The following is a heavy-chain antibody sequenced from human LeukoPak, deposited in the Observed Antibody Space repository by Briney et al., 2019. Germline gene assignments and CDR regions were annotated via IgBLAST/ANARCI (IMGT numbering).Heavy chain of an antibody. Sequence: PGGSLRLSCAASGFTVSSNYMSWVCQAPGKGLEWVSVIYSGGSTYYADSVKGRFTISRDNSKNTLYPQMNSLRAEDTAVYYCARVDDSSGYYYVDYWGQGTLVTVSS. CDR2: IYSGGST. CDR1: GFTVSSNY. J-gene: IGHJ4*02. CDR3: ARVDDSSGYYYVDY. V-gene: IGHV3-53*01. D-gene: IGHD3-22*01.